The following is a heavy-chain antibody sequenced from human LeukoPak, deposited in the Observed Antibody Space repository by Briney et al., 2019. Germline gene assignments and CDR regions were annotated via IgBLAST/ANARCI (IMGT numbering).Heavy chain of an antibody. V-gene: IGHV3-49*02. D-gene: IGHD6-19*01. J-gene: IGHJ4*02. CDR2: ISGGTT. Sequence: WIRQSPGKGLEWIGFISGGTTEYAASVKGRFTISRDDSTSIAYLQMNSLTTEDTAVYYCSRGSGWLSVYWGQGTLVTVSS. CDR3: SRGSGWLSVY.